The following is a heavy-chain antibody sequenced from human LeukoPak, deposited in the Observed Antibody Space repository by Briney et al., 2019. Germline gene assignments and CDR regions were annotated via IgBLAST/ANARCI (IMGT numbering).Heavy chain of an antibody. V-gene: IGHV4-59*01. D-gene: IGHD6-13*01. CDR3: ARGSSPPRNWFDP. CDR1: GGAITNYY. J-gene: IGHJ5*02. CDR2: IYYTGST. Sequence: SETLSLTCGVSGGAITNYYWNWIRQAPGKGLEWLGYIYYTGSTTYNPSVKSRITISLDTSKKQISLKLRSVTAADTAVYYCARGSSPPRNWFDPWGQGTLVTVSS.